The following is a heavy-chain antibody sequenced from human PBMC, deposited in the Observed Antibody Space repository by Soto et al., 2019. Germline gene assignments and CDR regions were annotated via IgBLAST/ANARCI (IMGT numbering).Heavy chain of an antibody. CDR3: AKDRRCSSTSCLHTGFDY. CDR2: ISGSGGST. V-gene: IGHV3-23*01. Sequence: GGSLRLSCAASGFTFSSYAMSWVRQAPGKGLEWVSAISGSGGSTYYADSVKGRFTISRDNSKNTLYLQMNSLRAEDTAVYYCAKDRRCSSTSCLHTGFDYWGQGTLVTVSS. D-gene: IGHD2-2*01. J-gene: IGHJ4*02. CDR1: GFTFSSYA.